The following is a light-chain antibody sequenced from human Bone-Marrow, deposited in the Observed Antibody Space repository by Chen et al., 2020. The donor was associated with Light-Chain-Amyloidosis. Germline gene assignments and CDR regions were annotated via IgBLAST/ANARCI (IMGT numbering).Light chain of an antibody. V-gene: IGKV3-20*01. Sequence: EIVLTQSPGTLSLSPGEGANLSCRASQTISSNYLTWYQQQFGQAPRLLIYGSSSRATGIPDRFTDSGSRTDFTLTINRLEPEDFAMYYCQQDGTSPLTFGGGTKVEIK. CDR1: QTISSNY. CDR3: QQDGTSPLT. J-gene: IGKJ4*01. CDR2: GSS.